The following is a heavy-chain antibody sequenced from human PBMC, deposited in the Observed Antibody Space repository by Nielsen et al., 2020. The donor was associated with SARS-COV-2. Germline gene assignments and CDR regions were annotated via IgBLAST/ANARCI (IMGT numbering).Heavy chain of an antibody. D-gene: IGHD3-22*01. Sequence: LRLSCTVSGGSITSGNHYWSWIRQPAGKGLEWIGRIYSSGNALYNPSLKSRLSMSVNTSTNQFSLKLSSMTAADTAVYYCAREKGYYDSLFYYGLDVWGQGTTVTVSS. CDR2: IYSSGNA. CDR3: AREKGYYDSLFYYGLDV. J-gene: IGHJ6*02. V-gene: IGHV4-61*02. CDR1: GGSITSGNHY.